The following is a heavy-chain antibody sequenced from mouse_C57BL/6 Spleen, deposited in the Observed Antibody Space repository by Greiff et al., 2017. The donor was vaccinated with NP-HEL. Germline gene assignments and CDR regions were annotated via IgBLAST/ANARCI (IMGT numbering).Heavy chain of an antibody. CDR3: ARSPIPSLYDGYYFDY. J-gene: IGHJ2*01. CDR2: IDPNSGGT. D-gene: IGHD2-3*01. CDR1: GYTFTSYW. Sequence: QVQLQQPGAELVKPGASVKLSCKASGYTFTSYWMHWVKQRPGRDLEWIGRIDPNSGGTKYNEKFKSKATLTVDKPSSTAYMQLSSLTSEDSAVYYCARSPIPSLYDGYYFDYWGQGTTLTVSS. V-gene: IGHV1-72*01.